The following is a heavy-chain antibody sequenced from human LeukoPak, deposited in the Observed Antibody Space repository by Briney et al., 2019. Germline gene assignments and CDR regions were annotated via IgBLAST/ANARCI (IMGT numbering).Heavy chain of an antibody. CDR1: GFTVSSNQ. CDR3: ATTGNGRVYDL. D-gene: IGHD1-1*01. Sequence: GGSLRLSCVASGFTVSSNQITWVRQAPGKGLEWVSFIYSGGNTYAEDSVRGRFTISRDSSKNTVNLQLNSLRVEDTATYYCATTGNGRVYDLWGQGTLVTVSS. J-gene: IGHJ4*02. CDR2: IYSGGNT. V-gene: IGHV3-53*01.